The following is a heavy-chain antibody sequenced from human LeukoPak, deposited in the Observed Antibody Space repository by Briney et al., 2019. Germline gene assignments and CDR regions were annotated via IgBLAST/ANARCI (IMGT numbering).Heavy chain of an antibody. CDR2: ISNNGGST. V-gene: IGHV3-64D*09. CDR3: AMNWNCDY. Sequence: PGGSLRLSCSASGFTFSGYAMLWVRQAPGEGLECVSAISNNGGSTYYADSVKGRFTVSRDNSKNTLHLQVSSLRAEDTAVYYCAMNWNCDYWGQGTLVTVSS. D-gene: IGHD1-1*01. CDR1: GFTFSGYA. J-gene: IGHJ4*02.